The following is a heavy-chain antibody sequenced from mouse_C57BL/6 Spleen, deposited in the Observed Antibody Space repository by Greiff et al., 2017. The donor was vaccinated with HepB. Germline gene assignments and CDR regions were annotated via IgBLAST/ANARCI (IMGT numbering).Heavy chain of an antibody. CDR2: ISGGGGNT. D-gene: IGHD1-1*01. CDR1: GFTFSSYT. CDR3: ARQYYGSSYDWFAY. Sequence: EVKLVESGGGLVKPGGSLKLSCAASGFTFSSYTMSWVRQTPEKRLEWVATISGGGGNTYYPDSVKGLFTISRDNAKNTLYLQMSSLRSEDTALYYCARQYYGSSYDWFAYWGQGTLVTVSA. J-gene: IGHJ3*01. V-gene: IGHV5-9*01.